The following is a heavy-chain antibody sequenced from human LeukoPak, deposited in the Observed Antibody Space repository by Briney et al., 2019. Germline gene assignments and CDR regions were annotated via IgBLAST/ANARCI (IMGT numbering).Heavy chain of an antibody. CDR2: ISSSSSYI. Sequence: GGSLRLSCAASGFTFSSYSMNWVRRAPGKGLEWVSSISSSSSYIYYADSVKGRFTISRDNAKNSLYLQMNGLRAEDTAVYYCARASLGIPCGGDCYSSGAFDIWGQGTMVTVSS. CDR3: ARASLGIPCGGDCYSSGAFDI. V-gene: IGHV3-21*01. J-gene: IGHJ3*02. CDR1: GFTFSSYS. D-gene: IGHD2-21*02.